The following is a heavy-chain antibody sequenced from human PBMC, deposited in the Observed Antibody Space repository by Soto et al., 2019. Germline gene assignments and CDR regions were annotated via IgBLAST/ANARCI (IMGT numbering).Heavy chain of an antibody. CDR1: GGSISPYY. J-gene: IGHJ4*01. V-gene: IGHV4-59*12. Sequence: SETLSLTCTVSGGSISPYYWGWIRQPPGKGLEWIGYIYYSGSTNYKSSLGSRVTISMDTPNKQFSLRLKSVTAADTALYYCARGGGSGYMVDYWGHGTLVTVSS. D-gene: IGHD3-22*01. CDR3: ARGGGSGYMVDY. CDR2: IYYSGST.